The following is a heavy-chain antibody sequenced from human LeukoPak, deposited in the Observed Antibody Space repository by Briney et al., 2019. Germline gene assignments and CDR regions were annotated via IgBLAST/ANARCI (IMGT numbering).Heavy chain of an antibody. J-gene: IGHJ4*02. CDR2: LNWDSGSI. CDR1: GFTFSDHY. Sequence: GGSLRLSCAASGFTFSDHYMDWVRQSPGKGLEWVSGLNWDSGSIRYADFVKGRFTISRDNAKNSLYLQMNSLRAEDTALYYCAKDIVATPLTLFDYWGQGTLVTVSS. D-gene: IGHD5-12*01. V-gene: IGHV3-9*01. CDR3: AKDIVATPLTLFDY.